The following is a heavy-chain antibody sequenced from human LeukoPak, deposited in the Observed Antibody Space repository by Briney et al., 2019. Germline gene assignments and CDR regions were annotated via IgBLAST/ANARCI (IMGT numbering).Heavy chain of an antibody. CDR2: INHSGST. J-gene: IGHJ4*02. CDR3: ASSSSSTPFDY. Sequence: SETLSLTCAVYGGSFSGYYWSWIRQPPGKGLEWIGEINHSGSTNYNPSLKSRVTISVDTSKNQFSLKLSSVAAADTAVYYCASSSSSTPFDYWGQGTLVTVSS. CDR1: GGSFSGYY. V-gene: IGHV4-34*01. D-gene: IGHD3-22*01.